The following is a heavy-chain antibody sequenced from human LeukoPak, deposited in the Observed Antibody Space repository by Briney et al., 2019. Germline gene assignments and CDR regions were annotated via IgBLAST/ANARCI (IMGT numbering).Heavy chain of an antibody. CDR3: ARLYDSSGYHLDY. CDR1: GYSFTNYW. Sequence: GESLKISCKGSGYSFTNYWIGWVRQMPGKGLEWMGIIYPGDSDTRYSPSFQGQVTISADKSISIAYVQWSSLKASDTAMYYCARLYDSSGYHLDYWGQGTLVTVSS. CDR2: IYPGDSDT. D-gene: IGHD3-22*01. V-gene: IGHV5-51*01. J-gene: IGHJ4*02.